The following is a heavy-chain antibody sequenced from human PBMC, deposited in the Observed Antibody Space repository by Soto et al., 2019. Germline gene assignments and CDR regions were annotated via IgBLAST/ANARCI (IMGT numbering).Heavy chain of an antibody. CDR3: ASERCGEIFDL. J-gene: IGHJ4*01. D-gene: IGHD3-16*01. CDR1: GGTFSSHG. V-gene: IGHV1-69*06. CDR2: IIPTFGTL. Sequence: QVQLVQSGTVVQRRGSSVKVSCQASGGTFSSHGMAWVRQAPGQGLEWMGGIIPTFGTLTYAPECQGRVTITPDKSSKAADMELSSFSSEGKGVYYCASERCGEIFDLWCDATVFTVS.